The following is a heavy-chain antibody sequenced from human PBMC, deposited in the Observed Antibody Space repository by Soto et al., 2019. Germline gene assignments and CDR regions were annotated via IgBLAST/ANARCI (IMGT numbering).Heavy chain of an antibody. CDR2: MYASGST. V-gene: IGHV4-4*07. Sequence: XETLSLPCAVSGGSICSYDWSWIRQPAGKGLEWIGRMYASGSTHYNPSLRSRVTMSLDTSKNHFSLRLSSVTAADTAVYYCAREGHDILNGYSPFYWFDTWGQGTLVTVSS. D-gene: IGHD3-9*01. CDR3: AREGHDILNGYSPFYWFDT. J-gene: IGHJ5*02. CDR1: GGSICSYD.